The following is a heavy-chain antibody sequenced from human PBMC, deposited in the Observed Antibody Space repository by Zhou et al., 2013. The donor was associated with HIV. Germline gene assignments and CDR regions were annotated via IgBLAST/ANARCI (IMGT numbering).Heavy chain of an antibody. J-gene: IGHJ6*02. Sequence: EVQLVQSGAEVKKPGESVKISCKGSGYGFANYWIAWVRQMPGQGLEWMGSIYPGDSDTRYSPSFEGQVSISADKSISTAYVQWSGLKASDTAKYYCARRDYYGMDVWGQGTTVTVSS. CDR3: ARRDYYGMDV. CDR2: IYPGDSDT. V-gene: IGHV5-51*03. CDR1: GYGFANYW.